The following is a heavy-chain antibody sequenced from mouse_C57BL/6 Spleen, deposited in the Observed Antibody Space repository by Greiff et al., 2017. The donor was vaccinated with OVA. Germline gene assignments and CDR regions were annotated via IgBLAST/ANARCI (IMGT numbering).Heavy chain of an antibody. Sequence: DVQLQQSGTVLARPGASVKMSCKTSGYTFTSYWMHWVKQRPGQGLEWIGAIYPGNSDTSYNQKFKGKAKLTAVTSASTAYMELSSLTNEDSAVYYCTRGEGNDAGWYFDVWGTGTTVTVSS. CDR2: IYPGNSDT. CDR3: TRGEGNDAGWYFDV. V-gene: IGHV1-5*01. CDR1: GYTFTSYW. D-gene: IGHD2-3*01. J-gene: IGHJ1*03.